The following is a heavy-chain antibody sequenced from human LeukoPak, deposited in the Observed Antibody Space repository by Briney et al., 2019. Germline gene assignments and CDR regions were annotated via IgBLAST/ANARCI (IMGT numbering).Heavy chain of an antibody. D-gene: IGHD3-9*01. CDR1: GFTFSSYA. CDR3: AHHFDWLLEEPKFYY. V-gene: IGHV3-23*01. CDR2: ISGSGGST. J-gene: IGHJ4*02. Sequence: PGGSLRLSCAASGFTFSSYAMRWVRQAPGKGLEWVSAISGSGGSTYYEDSVKGRFTISRANSKNTMYLQMNSLRAEATAAYYCAHHFDWLLEEPKFYYWGQGTPVTVSS.